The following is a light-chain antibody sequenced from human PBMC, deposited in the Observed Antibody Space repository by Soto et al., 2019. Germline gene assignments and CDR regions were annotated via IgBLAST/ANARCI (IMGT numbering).Light chain of an antibody. V-gene: IGLV1-36*01. CDR2: SDT. CDR1: SSNIGNSA. CDR3: AAWDESLNVVV. Sequence: QSVLSQPPSVSEAPGQRVTISCSGSSSNIGNSAVTWYQQLPGKAPKLLIFSDTLLPSGVSDRFSGSKSGTSASLAISGLQSEYESVYYCAAWDESLNVVVFGGGTTLTVL. J-gene: IGLJ2*01.